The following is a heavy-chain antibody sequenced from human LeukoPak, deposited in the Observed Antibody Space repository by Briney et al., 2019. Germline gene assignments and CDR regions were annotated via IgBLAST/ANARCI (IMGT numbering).Heavy chain of an antibody. Sequence: SETLSLTCTVSGYSISSGYYWGWIRPPPGKGLEWIGSIYHSGSTYYNPSLKSRVIISLDTSKNQFSLKLSSVTAADTAVYYCARTLSRWDPFDYWGQGTLVTVSS. V-gene: IGHV4-38-2*02. CDR3: ARTLSRWDPFDY. CDR2: IYHSGST. D-gene: IGHD1-26*01. J-gene: IGHJ4*02. CDR1: GYSISSGYY.